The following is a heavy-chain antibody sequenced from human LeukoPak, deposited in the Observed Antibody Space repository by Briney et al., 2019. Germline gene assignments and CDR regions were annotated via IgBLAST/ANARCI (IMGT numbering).Heavy chain of an antibody. J-gene: IGHJ6*03. Sequence: SVKVSCKASGGTFSSYAISWVRQAPGQGLEWTGGIIPIFGTANYAQKFQGRVTITTDESTSTAYMELSSLRSEDTAVYYCARGRLDSSGYPEYYYYMDVWGKGTTVTVSS. CDR2: IIPIFGTA. CDR3: ARGRLDSSGYPEYYYYMDV. D-gene: IGHD3-22*01. V-gene: IGHV1-69*05. CDR1: GGTFSSYA.